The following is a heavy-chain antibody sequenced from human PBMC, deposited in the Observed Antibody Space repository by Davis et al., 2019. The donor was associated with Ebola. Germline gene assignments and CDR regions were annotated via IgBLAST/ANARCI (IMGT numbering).Heavy chain of an antibody. J-gene: IGHJ4*02. D-gene: IGHD6-13*01. CDR1: GDSVSNNSVV. CDR3: ARGRSWPLDS. V-gene: IGHV6-1*01. CDR2: TYYRSKWYN. Sequence: SQTLSLTCAISGDSVSNNSVVWNWIRQSPSRGLEWLGRTYYRSKWYNDYAVSVKSRITFNSDTSKNQFSLQLNSVTPEDTAVYYCARGRSWPLDSWGQGTLVTVSS.